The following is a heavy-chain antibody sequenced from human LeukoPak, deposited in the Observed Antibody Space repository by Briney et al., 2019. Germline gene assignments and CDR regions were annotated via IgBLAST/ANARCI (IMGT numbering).Heavy chain of an antibody. Sequence: SETLSLTCTVSGVSVSSGSYFWTWIRQPPGKGLEWIGYVYYSGSTNYNPSLKSRVTISVDTSKNQFSLKVSSVTAADTAVYYCAREVIVGATGYYYYGMDVWGQGTTVTVSS. J-gene: IGHJ6*02. CDR3: AREVIVGATGYYYYGMDV. CDR1: GVSVSSGSYF. V-gene: IGHV4-61*01. D-gene: IGHD1-26*01. CDR2: VYYSGST.